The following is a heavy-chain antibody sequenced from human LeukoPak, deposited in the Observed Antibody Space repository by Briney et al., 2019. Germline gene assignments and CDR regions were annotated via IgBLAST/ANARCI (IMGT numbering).Heavy chain of an antibody. Sequence: ASVKVSCTVSGYTLTELSMHWVRQAPGKGLEWMGGFDPEDGETIYAQKFQGRVTMTEDTSTDTAYMELSSLRSEDTAVYYCATRYCTGGDCYSWFDPWGQGTLVTVSS. J-gene: IGHJ5*02. V-gene: IGHV1-24*01. CDR1: GYTLTELS. D-gene: IGHD2-15*01. CDR3: ATRYCTGGDCYSWFDP. CDR2: FDPEDGET.